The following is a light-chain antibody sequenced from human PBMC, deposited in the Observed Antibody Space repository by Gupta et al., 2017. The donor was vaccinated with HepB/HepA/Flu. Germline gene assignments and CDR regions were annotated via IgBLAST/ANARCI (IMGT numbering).Light chain of an antibody. V-gene: IGKV1-5*03. CDR1: QSIIKW. Sequence: DIQLTQPPSTLSASVGDRVTIPCRASQSIIKWLAWYQQKPGKAPKLLIYEASTLESGVPSRFSGSGSGTDFTLTITSLQPDDFATYYCQQYYAYSPERTFGQGTKVEIK. CDR2: EAS. CDR3: QQYYAYSPERT. J-gene: IGKJ1*01.